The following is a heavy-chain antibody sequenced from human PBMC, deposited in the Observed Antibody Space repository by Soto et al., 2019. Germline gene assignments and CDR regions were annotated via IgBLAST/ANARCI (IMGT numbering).Heavy chain of an antibody. V-gene: IGHV3-30-3*01. J-gene: IGHJ4*02. CDR3: AGDYAADY. CDR1: GFTFSSYA. D-gene: IGHD4-17*01. CDR2: ISYDGSNK. Sequence: GGSLRLSCAASGFTFSSYAMHWVRQAPGKGLEWVAVISYDGSNKYYADSVKGRFTISRDNSKNTLYLQMNSLRAEDTAVYYCAGDYAADYWGQGTLVTVSS.